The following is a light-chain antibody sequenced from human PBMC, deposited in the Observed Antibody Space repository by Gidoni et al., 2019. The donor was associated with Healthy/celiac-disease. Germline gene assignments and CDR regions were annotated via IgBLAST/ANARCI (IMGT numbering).Light chain of an antibody. V-gene: IGKV3-20*01. Sequence: EIVLTQSPGTLSLSPGERATLSCRASQSVSSSYLAWYQQQPGQAPRLLIYGASSRATGIPHRFSGSGSGTDFTLTISRLEPDDFAVYYCQQHGSSSWTFGQGTKVEIK. CDR2: GAS. J-gene: IGKJ1*01. CDR3: QQHGSSSWT. CDR1: QSVSSSY.